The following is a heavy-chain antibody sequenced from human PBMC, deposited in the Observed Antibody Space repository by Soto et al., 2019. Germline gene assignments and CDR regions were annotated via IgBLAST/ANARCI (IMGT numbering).Heavy chain of an antibody. V-gene: IGHV1-18*01. D-gene: IGHD5-12*01. CDR3: ARVANVATTSGCDY. J-gene: IGHJ4*02. Sequence: QVQLVQSGAEVKKPGASVKVSCKASGYTFTNYGITWVRQAPGQGLEWMGWISVYSGNTDYPQKLQGRVTLTRDTATTTAYMEVRGLRSDDTAVYYCARVANVATTSGCDYWGQGTLVTVSS. CDR1: GYTFTNYG. CDR2: ISVYSGNT.